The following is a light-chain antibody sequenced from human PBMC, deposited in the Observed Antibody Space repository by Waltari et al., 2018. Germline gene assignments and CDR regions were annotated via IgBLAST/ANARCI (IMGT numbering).Light chain of an antibody. V-gene: IGKV3-20*01. Sequence: EIVLTKSPGTLSLSPGERATLSCRASHTVRTTYLAWYQQKPGQAPTLLIYGASSRATGIPDRFSGSGSGTDFSLTISSLEPEDFAVYYCQQYDISPLTFGGGTRVEIK. CDR3: QQYDISPLT. CDR2: GAS. CDR1: HTVRTTY. J-gene: IGKJ4*01.